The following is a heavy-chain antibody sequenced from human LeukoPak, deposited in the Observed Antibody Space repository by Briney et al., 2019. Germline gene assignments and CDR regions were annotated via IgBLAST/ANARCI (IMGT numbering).Heavy chain of an antibody. CDR1: GGSFSGYY. Sequence: SETLSLTCAVYGGSFSGYYWSWIRQPPGKGLEWTGEINHSGSTNYNPSLKSRVTISVATSKNQFSLKLSSVTAADTAVYYCARANSSTSLTSLSSDYWGQGTLVTVSS. CDR2: INHSGST. J-gene: IGHJ4*02. D-gene: IGHD2-2*01. V-gene: IGHV4-34*01. CDR3: ARANSSTSLTSLSSDY.